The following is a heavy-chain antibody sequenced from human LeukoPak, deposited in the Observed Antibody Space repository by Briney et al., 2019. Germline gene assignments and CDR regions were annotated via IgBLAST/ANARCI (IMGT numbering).Heavy chain of an antibody. Sequence: GGSLRLSCAASGFRFSDYAMNWFRQAPGKGLEWVSVISGSDYSTFYADSVKGRFTIFRDNSKNTLYLQMSSLRADDTALYYCAKAGCTGTVCYTNYWGQGTLVTVSS. CDR1: GFRFSDYA. J-gene: IGHJ4*02. V-gene: IGHV3-23*01. D-gene: IGHD2-2*02. CDR2: ISGSDYST. CDR3: AKAGCTGTVCYTNY.